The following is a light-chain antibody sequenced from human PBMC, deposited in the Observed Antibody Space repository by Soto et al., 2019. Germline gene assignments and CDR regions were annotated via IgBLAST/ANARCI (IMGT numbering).Light chain of an antibody. J-gene: IGKJ3*01. Sequence: DIVMTQSPDSLAVSLGERATINCKSSQSVLYSSNNKNYLAWYQQKPGQPPKLLIYWASTRESGVPDRFSGSGSGTDFTLTISSLQAEDVAVYYCQQYYSTSLTFSPGTKVDIK. CDR2: WAS. CDR3: QQYYSTSLT. CDR1: QSVLYSSNNKNY. V-gene: IGKV4-1*01.